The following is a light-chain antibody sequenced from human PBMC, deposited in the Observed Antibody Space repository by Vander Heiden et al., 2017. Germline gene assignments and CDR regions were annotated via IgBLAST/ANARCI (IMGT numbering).Light chain of an antibody. Sequence: QSVLTQPPAVSGTPGQRVTISCSGSSSTIGSNYVFWYQQLPGTAPKLLIYGNNQRPSGVPDRFSGSKSGTSASLDISGLRSEDEADYYCAAWDDSLSGYVFGTGTKVTVL. CDR1: SSTIGSNY. CDR2: GNN. CDR3: AAWDDSLSGYV. V-gene: IGLV1-47*01. J-gene: IGLJ1*01.